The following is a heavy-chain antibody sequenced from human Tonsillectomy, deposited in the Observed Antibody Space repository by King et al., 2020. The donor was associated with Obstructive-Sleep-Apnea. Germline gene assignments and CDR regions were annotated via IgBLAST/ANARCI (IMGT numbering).Heavy chain of an antibody. V-gene: IGHV3-33*01. Sequence: VQLVESGGGEVQPGRSLRLSCAASGFTFNTYGMHWVRQAPGKGLEWVAFISFDSAKKTYADSVKGRFSVSRDNSKNTMFLQMDSLRAEDTAMYYCARDVLDSSGWEHRTYWGQGTMVTVSS. CDR2: ISFDSAKK. CDR1: GFTFNTYG. CDR3: ARDVLDSSGWEHRTY. D-gene: IGHD3-22*01. J-gene: IGHJ4*02.